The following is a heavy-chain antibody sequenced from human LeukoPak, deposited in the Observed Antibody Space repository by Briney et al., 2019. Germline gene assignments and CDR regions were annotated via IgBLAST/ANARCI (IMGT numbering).Heavy chain of an antibody. CDR3: ARGPRYSSSSYFDY. CDR1: GYSISSGYY. J-gene: IGHJ4*02. CDR2: IYQSGST. D-gene: IGHD6-6*01. V-gene: IGHV4-38-2*02. Sequence: SETLSLTCTVSGYSISSGYYWGWIRQPPGKGLEWIGSIYQSGSTYYNPSLKSRDTISLDTSKNQFSLKLSSVTAADTAVYFWARGPRYSSSSYFDYWGQGTLVTVSS.